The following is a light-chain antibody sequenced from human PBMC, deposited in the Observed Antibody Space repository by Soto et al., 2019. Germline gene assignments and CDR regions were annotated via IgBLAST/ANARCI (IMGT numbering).Light chain of an antibody. CDR1: QSISSN. CDR3: HQYSNWPPVT. Sequence: EIVMTQSPATLSVSPGERATLSCRASQSISSNLAWYQQKPGQAPRLLIYGASTRATGIPARFSGSEYGTEITLTISCLQSEDFVIYYCHQYSNWPPVTFGQGNKLEIK. CDR2: GAS. V-gene: IGKV3-15*01. J-gene: IGKJ2*01.